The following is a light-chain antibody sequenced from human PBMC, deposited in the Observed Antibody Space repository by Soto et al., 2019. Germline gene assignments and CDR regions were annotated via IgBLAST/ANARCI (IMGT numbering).Light chain of an antibody. Sequence: SYELTQPPSVSLAPGQTASISCGGNDIGSESVHWYQQKPGQAPVLVVYADSDRPSGIPDRFSGSNSGNTATLTISRVEAGDEADYYCQVWHSGSDEVAFGGGTKVTVL. CDR1: DIGSES. CDR2: ADS. V-gene: IGLV3-21*02. J-gene: IGLJ2*01. CDR3: QVWHSGSDEVA.